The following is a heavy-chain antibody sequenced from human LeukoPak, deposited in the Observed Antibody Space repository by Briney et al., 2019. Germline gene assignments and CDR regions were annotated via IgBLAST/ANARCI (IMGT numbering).Heavy chain of an antibody. CDR1: GFTFSRFG. CDR2: IKSKGDGETT. CDR3: TTDLGLTMIRGVIVS. V-gene: IGHV3-15*01. J-gene: IGHJ5*01. D-gene: IGHD3-10*01. Sequence: GSLRLSCAASGFTFSRFGMHWVRQAPGKGLAWVGRIKSKGDGETTDYAAPVKGRFTMSRDDSKATVYLQMNYLEAEDTAVYYCTTDLGLTMIRGVIVSWGQGALVTVSS.